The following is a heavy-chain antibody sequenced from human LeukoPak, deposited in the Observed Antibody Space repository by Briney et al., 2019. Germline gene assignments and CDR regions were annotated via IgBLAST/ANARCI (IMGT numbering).Heavy chain of an antibody. CDR1: GGSISSSSYY. CDR2: IYYSGRT. J-gene: IGHJ4*02. Sequence: PSETLSLTCTVSGGSISSSSYYSGWVRHPPGKWLEWVGSIYYSGRTYYNPSLKSPVTISVDTSKKHFYLTLSSVTAADTAVYYCARDGADTDMASVMDYWGQGTLVTVFS. D-gene: IGHD5-18*01. V-gene: IGHV4-39*07. CDR3: ARDGADTDMASVMDY.